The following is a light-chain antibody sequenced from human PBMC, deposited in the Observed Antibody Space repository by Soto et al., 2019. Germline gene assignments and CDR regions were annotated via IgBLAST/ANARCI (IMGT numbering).Light chain of an antibody. CDR2: SNT. CDR1: GSNIGAGYD. CDR3: QSYDKSLSAVV. J-gene: IGLJ2*01. V-gene: IGLV1-40*01. Sequence: QSVLTQPPSVSGAPGPRGTMCCTGSGSNIGAGYDVHWYHHLPGTAPKLLIYSNTNRPSGIPARFSASNSGTSASLAITGLQAGDEADYYCQSYDKSLSAVVYGGGTKVTVL.